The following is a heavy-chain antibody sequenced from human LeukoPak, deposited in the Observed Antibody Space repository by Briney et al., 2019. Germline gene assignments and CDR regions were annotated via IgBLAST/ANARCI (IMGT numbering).Heavy chain of an antibody. J-gene: IGHJ6*03. CDR2: INPNSGGT. D-gene: IGHD1-26*01. V-gene: IGHV1-2*02. Sequence: GASVKVSCKASGYTFTGYYMHWVRQAPGQGLEWMGWINPNSGGTNYAQKFQGRVTMTRDTSISTAYMELSRLRSDDTAVYYCARGSAYSGSYYYYYDMDVWGKGTTVTVSS. CDR3: ARGSAYSGSYYYYYDMDV. CDR1: GYTFTGYY.